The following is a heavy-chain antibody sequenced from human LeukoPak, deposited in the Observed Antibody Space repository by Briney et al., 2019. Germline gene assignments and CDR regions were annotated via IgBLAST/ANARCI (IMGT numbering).Heavy chain of an antibody. CDR1: GYTFTGYY. CDR2: INPNSGGT. Sequence: ASVKASCKASGYTFTGYYMHWVRQAPGQGLEWMGWINPNSGGTNYAQKFQGRVTMTRDTSISTAYMELSRLRSDDTAVYYCARDSLSYSSSGFDPWGQGTLVTVSS. CDR3: ARDSLSYSSSGFDP. V-gene: IGHV1-2*02. J-gene: IGHJ5*02. D-gene: IGHD6-13*01.